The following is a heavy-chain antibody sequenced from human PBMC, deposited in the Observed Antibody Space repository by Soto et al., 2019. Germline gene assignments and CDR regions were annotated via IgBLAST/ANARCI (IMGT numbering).Heavy chain of an antibody. V-gene: IGHV3-21*01. CDR2: ISSTSSYT. CDR3: ARDLALAGNY. J-gene: IGHJ4*02. Sequence: GGSLRLSCAASGFTFSSYAMSWVRQTQEKGLEWVSSISSTSSYTHFSDSVKGRFTISRDNANNSLFLQMNSLRAEDTATYYCARDLALAGNYWGQGVLVTVSS. CDR1: GFTFSSYA. D-gene: IGHD6-19*01.